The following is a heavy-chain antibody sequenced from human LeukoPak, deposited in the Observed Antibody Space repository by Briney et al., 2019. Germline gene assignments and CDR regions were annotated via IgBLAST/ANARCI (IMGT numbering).Heavy chain of an antibody. CDR3: ARRGRCSSTSCQSSFDY. Sequence: ASVKVSCKASGYTFTGYYMHWVRQAPGQGLEWMGRINPNSGGTNYAQKFQGRVTMTRDTSISTAYMELSRLRSDDTAVYYCARRGRCSSTSCQSSFDYWGQGTLVTVSS. CDR2: INPNSGGT. V-gene: IGHV1-2*06. D-gene: IGHD2-2*01. J-gene: IGHJ4*02. CDR1: GYTFTGYY.